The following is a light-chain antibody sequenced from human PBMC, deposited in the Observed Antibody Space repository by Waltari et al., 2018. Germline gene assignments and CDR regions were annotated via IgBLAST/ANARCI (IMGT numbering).Light chain of an antibody. CDR3: QQYYSTPRYT. J-gene: IGKJ2*01. CDR1: QSVLYSSNNKNY. Sequence: DIVMTQSPDSLAESLGERATINCKSSQSVLYSSNNKNYLAWYQQKPGQPPKLLIYWASTRESGVPDRFSGSGSGTDFTLTISSLQAEDVAVYYCQQYYSTPRYTFGQGTKLEIK. CDR2: WAS. V-gene: IGKV4-1*01.